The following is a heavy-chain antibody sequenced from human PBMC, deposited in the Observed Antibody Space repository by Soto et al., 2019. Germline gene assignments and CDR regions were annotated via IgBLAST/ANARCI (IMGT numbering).Heavy chain of an antibody. Sequence: GGSLRLSCAASGFTFRNYAMSRVRQAPGKGLELVSAISGSGGNTYYANSVRGRFTISRDYSKTPVNLQMNSLRAEDTAVYYCARGLYYYDSRGYYPEDYFDNWGQGTQVTVSS. CDR3: ARGLYYYDSRGYYPEDYFDN. CDR2: ISGSGGNT. D-gene: IGHD3-22*01. J-gene: IGHJ4*02. V-gene: IGHV3-23*01. CDR1: GFTFRNYA.